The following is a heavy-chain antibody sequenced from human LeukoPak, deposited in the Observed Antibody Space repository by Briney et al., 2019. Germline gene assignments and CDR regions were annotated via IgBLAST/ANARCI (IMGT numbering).Heavy chain of an antibody. D-gene: IGHD3-10*01. CDR1: GGTFSSYA. Sequence: ASVKVSCKASGGTFSSYAINWVRQATGQGLEWMGWMNPNSGNTGYAQKFQGRVTMTRNTSISTAYMELSSLRSEDTAVYYCARGHYYGSGSNQFDPWGQGTLVTVSS. V-gene: IGHV1-8*02. CDR2: MNPNSGNT. J-gene: IGHJ5*02. CDR3: ARGHYYGSGSNQFDP.